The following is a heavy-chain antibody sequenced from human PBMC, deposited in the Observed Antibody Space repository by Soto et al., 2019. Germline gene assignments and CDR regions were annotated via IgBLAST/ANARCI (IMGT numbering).Heavy chain of an antibody. CDR1: GYTFTSYY. V-gene: IGHV1-46*01. Sequence: QVQLVQSGAEVKKPGASVKVSCKASGYTFTSYYMHWVRQAPGQGLEWMGIINPSGGSTSYAQKFLGSVPMTREPFTRTVYMELSSLRYEDTVVYYWARVYQSRGWSWLRSMGGMDVWGQGTTVTVSS. CDR2: INPSGGST. CDR3: ARVYQSRGWSWLRSMGGMDV. J-gene: IGHJ6*02. D-gene: IGHD6-19*01.